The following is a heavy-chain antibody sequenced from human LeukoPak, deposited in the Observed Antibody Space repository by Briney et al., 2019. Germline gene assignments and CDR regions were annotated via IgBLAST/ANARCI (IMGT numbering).Heavy chain of an antibody. CDR1: GDSVSSNSAA. CDR2: TYYRSKWYN. CDR3: ARGPAISLDTGYFDY. Sequence: SQTLSLTCAISGDSVSSNSAAWSWIRQSPSRGLEWLGRTYYRSKWYNDYAVSVKSRITINPDTSKNQFSLKLSSVTAADTAVYYCARGPAISLDTGYFDYWGQGTLVTVSS. D-gene: IGHD5-18*01. J-gene: IGHJ4*02. V-gene: IGHV6-1*01.